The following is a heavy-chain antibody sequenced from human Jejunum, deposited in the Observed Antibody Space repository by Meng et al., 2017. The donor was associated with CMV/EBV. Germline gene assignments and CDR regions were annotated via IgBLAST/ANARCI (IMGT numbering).Heavy chain of an antibody. J-gene: IGHJ4*02. Sequence: FTFNTYAMSWVRQAPGKGLEWVSHISGSGDSTYHTDSVKGRFTISRDSSKNTLYLQMDSLRAEDSAVYYCASHTHYAGNPPGTHNCWGQGTLVTVSS. CDR2: ISGSGDST. CDR1: FTFNTYA. CDR3: ASHTHYAGNPPGTHNC. V-gene: IGHV3-23*01. D-gene: IGHD1-14*01.